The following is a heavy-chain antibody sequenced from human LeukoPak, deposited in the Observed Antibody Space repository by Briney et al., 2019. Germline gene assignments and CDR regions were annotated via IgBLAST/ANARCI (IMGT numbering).Heavy chain of an antibody. CDR2: IKQDGSEK. J-gene: IGHJ4*02. CDR3: ARASFQRWLQLGGD. Sequence: GGSLRLSCAASGFTFSNFWMSWVRQAPGKGLEWVANIKQDGSEKHYVDSVKGRFTISRDNAKNSLYLQMNSLRAEDTAVYYCARASFQRWLQLGGDWGQGTLVTVSS. D-gene: IGHD5-24*01. V-gene: IGHV3-7*01. CDR1: GFTFSNFW.